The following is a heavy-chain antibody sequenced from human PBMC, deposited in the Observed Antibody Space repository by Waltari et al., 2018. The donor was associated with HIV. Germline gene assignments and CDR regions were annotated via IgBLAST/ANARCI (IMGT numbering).Heavy chain of an antibody. CDR1: GFAFQNFA. CDR3: AKVAGRSGSYSHYYYGMDV. Sequence: QVQLVESGGGVVQPVGSLRLACAAAGFAFQNFANHWFRQAPGKGLEWVAVISYDGDQYYADSVKGRFTISRDNSKKSLFLQMSSLRPEDSAVYYCAKVAGRSGSYSHYYYGMDVWGQGTTVTVS. CDR2: ISYDGDQ. D-gene: IGHD1-26*01. J-gene: IGHJ6*02. V-gene: IGHV3-30*18.